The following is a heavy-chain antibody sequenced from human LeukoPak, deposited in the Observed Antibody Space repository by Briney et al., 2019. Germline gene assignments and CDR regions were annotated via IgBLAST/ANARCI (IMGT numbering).Heavy chain of an antibody. J-gene: IGHJ4*02. CDR2: ISGSGGST. D-gene: IGHD6-13*01. CDR1: GFTFSSYA. CDR3: AKGIVAAGNEPFDY. Sequence: GGSLILSCAASGFTFSSYAMSWVRPAPGKGLEWVSAISGSGGSTYYADSVKGRFTISRDNSKNTLYLQMNSLRAEDTAVYYCAKGIVAAGNEPFDYWGQGTLVTVSS. V-gene: IGHV3-23*01.